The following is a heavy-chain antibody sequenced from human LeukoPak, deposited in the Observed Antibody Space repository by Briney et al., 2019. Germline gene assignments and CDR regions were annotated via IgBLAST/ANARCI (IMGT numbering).Heavy chain of an antibody. V-gene: IGHV3-23*01. CDR3: AKRGVVIRVVLVGFHKEAYYFES. J-gene: IGHJ4*02. CDR2: ISDSGGST. Sequence: QPGGSLRLSCAVSGIPLRNYGMIWVRQARGKGREWVAGISDSGGSTNYADSVKGRFTSSRDNPKNTLLLQMNSLRAEDTAVYFCAKRGVVIRVVLVGFHKEAYYFESWGQGALVTVSS. D-gene: IGHD3/OR15-3a*01. CDR1: GIPLRNYG.